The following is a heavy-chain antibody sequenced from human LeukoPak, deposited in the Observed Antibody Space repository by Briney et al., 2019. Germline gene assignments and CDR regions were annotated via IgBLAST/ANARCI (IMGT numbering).Heavy chain of an antibody. Sequence: GGSLRLSCAASGFTFSSYAMHWVRQAPGKGLEWVAVISYDGSNKYYADSVKGRFTISRDNSKNTLYLQMKSLRAEDTAVYYCAKDWAGCSSTNCYTQGHYWGQGTLVTVSS. J-gene: IGHJ4*02. CDR2: ISYDGSNK. D-gene: IGHD2-2*02. CDR3: AKDWAGCSSTNCYTQGHY. CDR1: GFTFSSYA. V-gene: IGHV3-30-3*01.